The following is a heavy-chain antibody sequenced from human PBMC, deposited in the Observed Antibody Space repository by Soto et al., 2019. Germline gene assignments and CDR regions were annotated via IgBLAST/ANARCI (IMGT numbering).Heavy chain of an antibody. Sequence: GASVKVSCKASGFTFTSSAVQWVRQARGQRLEWIGWIVVGSGNTNYAQKFQERVTITRDMSTSTAYMELSSLRSEDTAVYYCAADRPAFHYYDSSGYYEGWGQGTLVTVSS. CDR3: AADRPAFHYYDSSGYYEG. J-gene: IGHJ4*02. CDR1: GFTFTSSA. D-gene: IGHD3-22*01. CDR2: IVVGSGNT. V-gene: IGHV1-58*01.